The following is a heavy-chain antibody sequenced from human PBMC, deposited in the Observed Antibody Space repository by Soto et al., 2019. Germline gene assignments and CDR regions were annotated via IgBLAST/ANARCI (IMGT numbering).Heavy chain of an antibody. Sequence: SETLSLTCTVSGGSINDGSYHWSWLRQHPGKGLEFIGYIFYTGSTYYNPSLETRVTMSADTSNNEVSLRLNSLTAADTAVYYCARLDYGDSASDLWGRGTLVTVSS. D-gene: IGHD4-17*01. J-gene: IGHJ5*02. CDR3: ARLDYGDSASDL. V-gene: IGHV4-31*03. CDR2: IFYTGST. CDR1: GGSINDGSYH.